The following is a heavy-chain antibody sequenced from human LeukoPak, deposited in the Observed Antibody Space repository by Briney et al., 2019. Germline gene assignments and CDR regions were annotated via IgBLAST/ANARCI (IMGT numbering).Heavy chain of an antibody. Sequence: GGSLRLSCAASGFTFSDYWMTWVRQAPGKGLEWVSVIYSGGSAYYADSVKGRFTISRDNSKNTLYLQMNSLRAEDTAVYYCARVSSWGQGTMVTVSS. J-gene: IGHJ3*01. CDR3: ARVSS. V-gene: IGHV3-66*02. CDR1: GFTFSDYW. CDR2: IYSGGSA.